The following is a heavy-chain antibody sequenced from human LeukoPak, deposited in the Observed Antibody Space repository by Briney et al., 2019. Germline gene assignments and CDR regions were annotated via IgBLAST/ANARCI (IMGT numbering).Heavy chain of an antibody. CDR3: ARDRREGDFWSGYHNWFDP. Sequence: ASVKVSCKASGYTFTSYGISWVRQAPGQGLEWMGWINTNTGNPTYAQGFTGRFVFSLDTSVSTAYLQISSLKAEDTAVYYCARDRREGDFWSGYHNWFDPWGQGTLVTVSS. CDR2: INTNTGNP. CDR1: GYTFTSYG. J-gene: IGHJ5*02. V-gene: IGHV7-4-1*02. D-gene: IGHD3-3*01.